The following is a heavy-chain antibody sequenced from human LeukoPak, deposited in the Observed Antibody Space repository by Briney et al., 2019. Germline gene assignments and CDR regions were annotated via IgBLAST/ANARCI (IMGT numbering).Heavy chain of an antibody. J-gene: IGHJ6*02. Sequence: RAGRSLRLSCAASGFTFSSYAVHWVRQAPGKGLEWVAVIAYDGSNKYHADSVKGRFTISRDNSKNTLYLQMNSLRAEDTAVYYCARAEPYYYYYGMDVWGQGTTVTVSS. CDR1: GFTFSSYA. CDR3: ARAEPYYYYYGMDV. V-gene: IGHV3-30-3*01. D-gene: IGHD1-26*01. CDR2: IAYDGSNK.